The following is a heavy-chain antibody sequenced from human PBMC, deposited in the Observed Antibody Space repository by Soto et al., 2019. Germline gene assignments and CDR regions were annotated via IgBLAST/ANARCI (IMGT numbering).Heavy chain of an antibody. J-gene: IGHJ4*02. CDR2: IDPSDSYT. CDR3: ARLQAAAGDNDLTFDY. Sequence: PGESLKISCKGSGYSFTSYWISWVRQMPGKGLECMGRIDPSDSYTNYSPSFQGHVTISADKSISTAYLQWSSLKASDTAIYYCARLQAAAGDNDLTFDYWGQGTLVT. CDR1: GYSFTSYW. V-gene: IGHV5-10-1*01. D-gene: IGHD6-13*01.